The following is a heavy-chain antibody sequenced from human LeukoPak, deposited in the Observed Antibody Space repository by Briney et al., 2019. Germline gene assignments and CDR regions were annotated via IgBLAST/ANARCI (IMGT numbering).Heavy chain of an antibody. Sequence: GGSLRLSCAASGFTFSSYAMHWVRQAPGKGLEWVAGISYDGSNKYYADSVKGRFTISRDNSKNTLYLQMNSLRAEDTALYYCAKGVVVAATARGSYYGMDVGGQGTTVTVSS. D-gene: IGHD2-15*01. CDR3: AKGVVVAATARGSYYGMDV. CDR1: GFTFSSYA. CDR2: ISYDGSNK. V-gene: IGHV3-30-3*01. J-gene: IGHJ6*02.